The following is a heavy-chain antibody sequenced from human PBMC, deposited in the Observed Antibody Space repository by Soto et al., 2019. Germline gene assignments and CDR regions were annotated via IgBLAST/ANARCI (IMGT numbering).Heavy chain of an antibody. Sequence: GGSLRLSCAASGFTFSSYWMHWVRQAPGKGLVWVSRINSDGSSTSYADSVKGRFTISRDNAKNTLYLQMNSLRADDTAVYYCARDKVYSRCYNWFAPWGQGTLVTLSS. CDR1: GFTFSSYW. J-gene: IGHJ5*02. CDR3: ARDKVYSRCYNWFAP. CDR2: INSDGSST. V-gene: IGHV3-74*01. D-gene: IGHD6-13*01.